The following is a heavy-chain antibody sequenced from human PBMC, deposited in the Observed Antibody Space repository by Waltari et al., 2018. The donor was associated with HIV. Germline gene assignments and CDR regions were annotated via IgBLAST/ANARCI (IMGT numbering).Heavy chain of an antibody. Sequence: QVLLQESGPGLVKPSETLSLTCTVSGGSISNYYWNWIRQLPGTVLEWIGYIYYSGNTQSNPALKSRVTISVDTAKNQFSLKLSSVTAAYTAVYYCARGTYGDYVYWYFNLWGRGTLVTVSS. CDR1: GGSISNYY. J-gene: IGHJ2*01. D-gene: IGHD4-17*01. CDR3: ARGTYGDYVYWYFNL. V-gene: IGHV4-59*01. CDR2: IYYSGNT.